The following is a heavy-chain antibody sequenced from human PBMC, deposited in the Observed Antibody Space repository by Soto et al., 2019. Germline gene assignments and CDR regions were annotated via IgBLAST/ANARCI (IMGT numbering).Heavy chain of an antibody. CDR2: ISSSGSTI. V-gene: IGHV3-48*03. CDR3: ARDNMGAGSIYYYYYGMDV. CDR1: GFTFSSYE. Sequence: EVQLVESGGGLVQPGGSLRLSCAASGFTFSSYEMNWVRQAPGKGLEWVSYISSSGSTIYYADSVKGRFTISRDNAKNSLYLQMNSLRAEDTAVYYCARDNMGAGSIYYYYYGMDVWGQGTTVTVSS. J-gene: IGHJ6*02. D-gene: IGHD6-19*01.